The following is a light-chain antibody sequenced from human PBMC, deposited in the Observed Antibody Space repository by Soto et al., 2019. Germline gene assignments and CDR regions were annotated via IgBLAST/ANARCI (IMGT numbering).Light chain of an antibody. CDR1: SCNIGNNY. CDR2: DNN. CDR3: GTWDSSMSVVV. J-gene: IGLJ2*01. Sequence: QSVLTQPPSVSAAPGQKVTISCSGSSCNIGNNYVSWYQQLPGTAPKLLIYDNNKRPSGIPDRFSGSKSGTSATLGITGLQTGDEADYYCGTWDSSMSVVVFGGGTQLTVL. V-gene: IGLV1-51*01.